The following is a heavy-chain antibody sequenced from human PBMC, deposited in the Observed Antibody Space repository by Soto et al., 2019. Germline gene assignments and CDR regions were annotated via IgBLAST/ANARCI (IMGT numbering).Heavy chain of an antibody. J-gene: IGHJ2*01. CDR3: ARDLRGNAVRRYFDL. D-gene: IGHD3-10*01. Sequence: QVQLVESGGGLVKPGGSLRLSCAASGFTFSDYYMSWIRQAPGKGLEWVSYISSSSRYTNYADSVKGRFTISRDNAKNSLYLKMNSLRAEDTAVYYCARDLRGNAVRRYFDLWGRGTLVTVSS. CDR1: GFTFSDYY. CDR2: ISSSSRYT. V-gene: IGHV3-11*05.